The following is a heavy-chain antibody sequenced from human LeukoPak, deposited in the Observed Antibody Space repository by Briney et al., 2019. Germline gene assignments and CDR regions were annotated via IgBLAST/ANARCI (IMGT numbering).Heavy chain of an antibody. Sequence: GRSLRLSCAASGFTFSSYAMHWVRQAPGKGLEWVAVISYDGSNKYYADSVKGRFTIPRDNSKNTLYLQMNSLRAEDTAVYYCASQNILNAYCSSTSSGCGIWGQGTMVTVSS. V-gene: IGHV3-30-3*01. D-gene: IGHD2-2*01. CDR2: ISYDGSNK. CDR3: ASQNILNAYCSSTSSGCGI. J-gene: IGHJ3*02. CDR1: GFTFSSYA.